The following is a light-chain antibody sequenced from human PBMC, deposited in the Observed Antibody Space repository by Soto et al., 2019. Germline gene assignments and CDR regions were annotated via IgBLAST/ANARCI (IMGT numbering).Light chain of an antibody. CDR2: DDR. Sequence: SYELTQPPSVSVAPGQTARITCGGNNIGSISVHWYQQKPGQSPVLVVYDDRDRPSGIPDRFSGSKSGNTASLTISGLQAEDEADYYCCSYAGSYYVFGTGTKLTVL. V-gene: IGLV3-21*02. CDR3: CSYAGSYYV. CDR1: NIGSIS. J-gene: IGLJ1*01.